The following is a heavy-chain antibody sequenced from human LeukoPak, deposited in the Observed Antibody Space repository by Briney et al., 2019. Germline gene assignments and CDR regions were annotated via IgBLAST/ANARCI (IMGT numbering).Heavy chain of an antibody. V-gene: IGHV1-8*03. CDR1: GYTFTSYD. D-gene: IGHD1-26*01. J-gene: IGHJ4*02. CDR3: ARGSGSYGSYYFDY. CDR2: MNPNSGNT. Sequence: GASVKVSCKASGYTFTSYDINWVRQATGLGLEWMGWMNPNSGNTGYAQTFQGRFTITRNTSISTAYMELSSLRSEDTAVYYCARGSGSYGSYYFDYWGQGTLVTVSS.